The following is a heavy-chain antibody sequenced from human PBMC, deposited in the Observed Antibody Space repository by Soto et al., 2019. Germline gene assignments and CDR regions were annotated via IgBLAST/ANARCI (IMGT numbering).Heavy chain of an antibody. V-gene: IGHV4-31*03. J-gene: IGHJ6*02. CDR3: AREFVVVTAIPHYYYGMDV. Sequence: QVQLQESGPGLVKPSQTLSLTCTVSGGSISSGGYYWSWIRQHPGKGLEWIGYIYYSGSIYYNPSLKSRVTISVDTSKNQFSLKLSSVTAADTAVYYCAREFVVVTAIPHYYYGMDVWGQGTTVTVSS. D-gene: IGHD2-21*02. CDR2: IYYSGSI. CDR1: GGSISSGGYY.